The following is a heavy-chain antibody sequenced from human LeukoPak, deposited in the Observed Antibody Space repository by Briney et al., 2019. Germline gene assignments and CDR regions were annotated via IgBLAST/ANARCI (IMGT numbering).Heavy chain of an antibody. CDR1: GGSISSYY. Sequence: SETLSLTCTVSGGSISSYYWSWIRQPAGKGLEWIVRIYTSGSINYNPSLKSRVTMSVDTSKNQFSLKLSSVTAADTAIYYCATYNYGLDAFDIWGRGTMVTVSS. CDR3: ATYNYGLDAFDI. CDR2: IYTSGSI. J-gene: IGHJ3*02. D-gene: IGHD5-18*01. V-gene: IGHV4-4*07.